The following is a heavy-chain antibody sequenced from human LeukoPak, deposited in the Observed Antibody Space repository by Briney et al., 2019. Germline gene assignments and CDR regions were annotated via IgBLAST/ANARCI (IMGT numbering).Heavy chain of an antibody. CDR1: GFTFSDYD. D-gene: IGHD1-1*01. CDR2: IGTAGDT. V-gene: IGHV3-13*01. J-gene: IGHJ4*02. CDR3: ARVAKERVGGVYYFDY. Sequence: PGGSLRLSCAASGFTFSDYDMHWVRQATGKGLEWVSAIGTAGDTYYTGSVKGPFTIYREKAKNSLYLQMNSLRAGDTAVYYCARVAKERVGGVYYFDYWGQGTLVTVSS.